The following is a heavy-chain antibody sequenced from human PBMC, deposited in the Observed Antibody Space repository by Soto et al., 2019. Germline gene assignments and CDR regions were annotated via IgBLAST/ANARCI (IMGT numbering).Heavy chain of an antibody. V-gene: IGHV4-30-4*01. CDR2: IYYNGST. J-gene: IGHJ4*02. CDR1: GGSISSGDYY. Sequence: QVQLQDSGPGLVKPSQTLSLTCSVSGGSISSGDYYWSWIRQPPGKGLEWIGYIYYNGSTYYNPSLTSRVTISINRTKNQFSLKLSSVTAADTAVYYCARDWYSSSAGFDYWGQGTLVTVSS. D-gene: IGHD6-6*01. CDR3: ARDWYSSSAGFDY.